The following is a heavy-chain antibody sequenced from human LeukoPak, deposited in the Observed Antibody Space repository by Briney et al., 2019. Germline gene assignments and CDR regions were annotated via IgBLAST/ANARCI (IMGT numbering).Heavy chain of an antibody. D-gene: IGHD3-3*01. CDR3: ARDRLEWLLGHDP. V-gene: IGHV4-61*02. J-gene: IGHJ5*02. CDR1: GGSISSGSYY. CDR2: IYTSGST. Sequence: SQTLSLTCTVSGGSISSGSYYWSWIRQPAGKGLEWIGRIYTSGSTNYNPSLKSRVTISVDTSKNQFSLKLSSVTAADTAVYYCARDRLEWLLGHDPWGQGTLVTVSS.